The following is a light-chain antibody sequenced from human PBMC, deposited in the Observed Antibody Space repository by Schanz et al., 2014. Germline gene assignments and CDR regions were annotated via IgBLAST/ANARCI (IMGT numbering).Light chain of an antibody. CDR2: AAS. J-gene: IGKJ1*01. CDR3: QQFNKWPPT. CDR1: QSVSSSY. V-gene: IGKV3-20*01. Sequence: EIVLTQSPGTLSLSPGERATLSCRASQSVSSSYLAWYQQKPGQTPRLLIYAASTRAPGIPDRFSGSGSGTDFTLTIDSLQSEDFAVYYCQQFNKWPPTFGPGTKVEIK.